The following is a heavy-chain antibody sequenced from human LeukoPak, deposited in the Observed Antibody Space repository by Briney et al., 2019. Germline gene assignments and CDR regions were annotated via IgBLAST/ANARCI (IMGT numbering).Heavy chain of an antibody. CDR2: ISWSSVSE. D-gene: IGHD3-10*01. V-gene: IGHV3-9*01. CDR1: GFIFDDYA. J-gene: IGHJ4*02. CDR3: AKDVDGSGSRFDY. Sequence: GGSLRLSCATSGFIFDDYAMHWVQLAPGKGLEWVSRISWSSVSESYADSVRGRFTISRDNAENSLHLQMESLRPEDTALYFCAKDVDGSGSRFDYWGQGTLVIVS.